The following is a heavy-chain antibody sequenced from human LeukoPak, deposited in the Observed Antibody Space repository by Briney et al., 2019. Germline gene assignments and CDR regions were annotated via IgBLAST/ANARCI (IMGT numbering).Heavy chain of an antibody. J-gene: IGHJ4*02. D-gene: IGHD6-19*01. V-gene: IGHV3-23*01. Sequence: PGGSLRLSCAASGFTFGSYAMYWVRQAPGKGLEWVSGIFGSGGSAHYADSVKGRFTVSRDNSKNAVYLLMDSLRVEDTAIYYCAKTTTGYSSGRYPAWPIDYWGQGTLVTVPS. CDR2: IFGSGGSA. CDR1: GFTFGSYA. CDR3: AKTTTGYSSGRYPAWPIDY.